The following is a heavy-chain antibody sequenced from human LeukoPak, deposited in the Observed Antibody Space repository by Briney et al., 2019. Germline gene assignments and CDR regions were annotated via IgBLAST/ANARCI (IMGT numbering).Heavy chain of an antibody. V-gene: IGHV4-59*01. CDR3: AREGDSRVYDY. J-gene: IGHJ4*02. CDR2: IYYSGST. CDR1: GRFISSYS. Sequence: SETLSLTCTVSGRFISSYSWSWIRQPPGKGLEWIGYIYYSGSTNYSPSLKSRVTISVDTSKNQFSLKQSSVTAADTAVYYCAREGDSRVYDYWGQGTLVTVSS. D-gene: IGHD3-22*01.